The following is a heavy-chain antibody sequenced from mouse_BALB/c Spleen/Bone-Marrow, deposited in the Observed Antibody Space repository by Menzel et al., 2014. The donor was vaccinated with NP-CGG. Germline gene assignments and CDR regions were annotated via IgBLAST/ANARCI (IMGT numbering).Heavy chain of an antibody. Sequence: VKLMESGGGLVKPGGSLKLSCAASGFTFSSYAMSWARQTPEKRLEWVATINSGGSYSYYPDSVKGRFTISRDNAKNPLYVQTSSLRSEDTAMYYCARRGYGLYAMDYWGQGTLVTVSS. D-gene: IGHD1-1*01. J-gene: IGHJ4*01. CDR2: INSGGSYS. CDR3: ARRGYGLYAMDY. V-gene: IGHV5-9-1*01. CDR1: GFTFSSYA.